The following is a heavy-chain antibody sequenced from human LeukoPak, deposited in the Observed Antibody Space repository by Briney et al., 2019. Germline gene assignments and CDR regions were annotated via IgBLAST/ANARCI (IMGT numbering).Heavy chain of an antibody. J-gene: IGHJ4*02. V-gene: IGHV3-15*01. CDR1: GFTFSNAW. D-gene: IGHD3-9*01. CDR2: IKSKTDGGTT. CDR3: TTGLLRYFDWLLDY. Sequence: GGSLRLSCAASGFTFSNAWMSWVRQAPGKGLEWVGRIKSKTDGGTTDYAAPVKGRFTISRDDSKNTPYLQMNSLKTEDTAVYYCTTGLLRYFDWLLDYWGQGTLVTVSS.